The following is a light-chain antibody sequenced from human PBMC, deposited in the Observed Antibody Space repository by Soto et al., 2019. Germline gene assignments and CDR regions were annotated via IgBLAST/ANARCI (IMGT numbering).Light chain of an antibody. CDR1: SSDVGSYNF. CDR3: SSHAGSITL. V-gene: IGLV2-8*01. Sequence: QSALTQPPSASGSPGQSVTISCTGTSSDVGSYNFVSWYQQHPGKAPKLVIYEVSERPSGVPDRFSGSKSGNAASLTVSGLQAEDEADYYCSSHAGSITLFGGGTKLTVL. J-gene: IGLJ2*01. CDR2: EVS.